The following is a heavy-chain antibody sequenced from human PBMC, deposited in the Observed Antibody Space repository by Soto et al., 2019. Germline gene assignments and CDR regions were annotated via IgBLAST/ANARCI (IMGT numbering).Heavy chain of an antibody. Sequence: ASETMSLTCAVYGGSFSGYYWSWIRQPPGKGLEWIGEINHSGSTNYNPSLKSRVTISVDTSKNQFSLKLSSVTAADTAVYYCASYSNHDLYYYYYYMDVWGKGTTVTVSS. J-gene: IGHJ6*03. D-gene: IGHD4-4*01. CDR1: GGSFSGYY. V-gene: IGHV4-34*01. CDR3: ASYSNHDLYYYYYYMDV. CDR2: INHSGST.